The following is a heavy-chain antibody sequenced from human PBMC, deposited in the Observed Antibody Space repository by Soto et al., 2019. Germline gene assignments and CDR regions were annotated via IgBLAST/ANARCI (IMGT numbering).Heavy chain of an antibody. CDR3: AKGHRSGPLLGYFDY. D-gene: IGHD3-3*01. CDR1: GFTFSSYG. V-gene: IGHV3-30*18. J-gene: IGHJ4*02. Sequence: VGSLRLSCAASGFTFSSYGMHWVRQAPGKGLEWVAVISYDGSNKYYADSVKVRFTISRDNSKNTLYLQMNSLRAEDTDVYYCAKGHRSGPLLGYFDYWGQGTLVTVSS. CDR2: ISYDGSNK.